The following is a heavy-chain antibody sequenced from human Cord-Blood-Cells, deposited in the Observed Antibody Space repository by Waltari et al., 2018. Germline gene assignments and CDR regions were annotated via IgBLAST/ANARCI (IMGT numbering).Heavy chain of an antibody. Sequence: QVQLQESGPGLVKPSETLSLTCTVYGGSTSSYYWSWIRQPPGKGLEWIGYIYYSGSTNYNPSLKSRVTISVDTSKNQFSLKLSSVTAADTAVYYCARHEGSYDFWSGYDYWGQGTLVTVSS. CDR3: ARHEGSYDFWSGYDY. D-gene: IGHD3-3*01. CDR1: GGSTSSYY. V-gene: IGHV4-59*08. J-gene: IGHJ4*02. CDR2: IYYSGST.